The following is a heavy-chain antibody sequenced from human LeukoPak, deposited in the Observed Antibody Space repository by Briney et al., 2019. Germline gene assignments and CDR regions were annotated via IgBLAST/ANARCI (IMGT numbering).Heavy chain of an antibody. J-gene: IGHJ6*02. D-gene: IGHD3-3*01. Sequence: ASVKVSCKVSGYTLTELSMHWVRQAPGKGLEWMGGFDPEDGETIFAQKFQGRVTTTGDTSTDTAYMEVSSLTSEDTAVYYCATGAMCGVESFYYFGMDVWGQGTTVIVSS. CDR1: GYTLTELS. V-gene: IGHV1-24*01. CDR3: ATGAMCGVESFYYFGMDV. CDR2: FDPEDGET.